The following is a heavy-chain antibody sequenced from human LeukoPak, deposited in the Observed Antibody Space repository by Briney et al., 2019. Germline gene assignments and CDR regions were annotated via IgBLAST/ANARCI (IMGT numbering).Heavy chain of an antibody. Sequence: GGSLRLSCADSGFTVSSNGMSWVRQAPGKGLEWVSVIYTGGSTYYADSVKGRFTISRDNSKNTLYLQMNSLRAEDTAVYYCASYNNWFEPWGQGTLVTVSS. J-gene: IGHJ5*02. D-gene: IGHD4-11*01. CDR2: IYTGGST. CDR3: ASYNNWFEP. CDR1: GFTVSSNG. V-gene: IGHV3-53*01.